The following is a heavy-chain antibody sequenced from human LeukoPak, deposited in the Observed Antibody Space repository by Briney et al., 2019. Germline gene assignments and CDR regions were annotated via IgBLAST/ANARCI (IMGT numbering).Heavy chain of an antibody. CDR3: ARDPYSGSYGNYYYYFMDV. CDR2: ISFSGNYI. V-gene: IGHV3-21*01. CDR1: GFSFSSYS. Sequence: GGSLRLSCVASGFSFSSYSMNWVRQAPGKGLEWVSSISFSGNYIYYADSVRGRITLSRDNAKNSLYLQMNSLRAEDTAVYYCARDPYSGSYGNYYYYFMDVWGKGTTVTISS. J-gene: IGHJ6*03. D-gene: IGHD1-26*01.